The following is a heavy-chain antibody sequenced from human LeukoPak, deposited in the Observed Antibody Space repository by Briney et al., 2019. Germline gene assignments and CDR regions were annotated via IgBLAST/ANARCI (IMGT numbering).Heavy chain of an antibody. CDR1: GGSISSHY. Sequence: SETLSLTCTVSGGSISSHYWSWIRQPPGKGLEWIGYIYYSGSTNYNPSLKSRVTISVDTSKNQFSLKLSSVTAADTAVYYCARGVDTSYYYYMDVWGKETTVAVSS. CDR3: ARGVDTSYYYYMDV. J-gene: IGHJ6*03. D-gene: IGHD5-18*01. V-gene: IGHV4-59*11. CDR2: IYYSGST.